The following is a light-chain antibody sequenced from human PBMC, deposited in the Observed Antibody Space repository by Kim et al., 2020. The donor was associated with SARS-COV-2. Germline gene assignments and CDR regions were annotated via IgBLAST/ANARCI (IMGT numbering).Light chain of an antibody. J-gene: IGLJ3*02. CDR1: SGHSSYA. Sequence: SVKLTCTQSSGHSSYAIAWHQQQPEKGPRYLMKLNSDGSHSKGDGIPDRFSGSSSGAERYLTISSLQSEDEADYYCQTWGTGIPVFGGGTQLTVL. CDR2: LNSDGSH. V-gene: IGLV4-69*01. CDR3: QTWGTGIPV.